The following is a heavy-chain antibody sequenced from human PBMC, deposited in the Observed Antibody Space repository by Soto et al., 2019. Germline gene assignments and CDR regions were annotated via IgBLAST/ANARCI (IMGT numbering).Heavy chain of an antibody. J-gene: IGHJ6*02. CDR3: ARVSGYCSSTSCYTRYYYYYGMDV. D-gene: IGHD2-2*02. V-gene: IGHV1-69*01. CDR2: IIPIFGTA. CDR1: GGTFSSYA. Sequence: QVQLVQSGAEVKKPGSSVKVSCKASGGTFSSYAISWVRQAPGQGLEWMGGIIPIFGTANYAQKFQGRVTITADESTSTAYMERSSLRSEDTAVYYCARVSGYCSSTSCYTRYYYYYGMDVWGQGTTVTVSS.